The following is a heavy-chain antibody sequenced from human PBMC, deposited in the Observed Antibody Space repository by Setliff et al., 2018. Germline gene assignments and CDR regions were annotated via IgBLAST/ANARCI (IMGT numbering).Heavy chain of an antibody. D-gene: IGHD6-19*01. CDR2: IYIGGIA. Sequence: PSETLSLTCTVSGGSISSYYWSWIRQPAGKGLEWIGHIYIGGIANYNPSLKSRVTMSIDTSKNQFSLKLNSVTAADMAVYYCAREQWLDPPGYYYMDVWAKGTTVTVSS. J-gene: IGHJ6*03. CDR1: GGSISSYY. CDR3: AREQWLDPPGYYYMDV. V-gene: IGHV4-4*07.